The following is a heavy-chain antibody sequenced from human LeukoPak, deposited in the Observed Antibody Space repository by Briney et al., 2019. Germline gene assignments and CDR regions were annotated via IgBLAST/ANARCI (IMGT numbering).Heavy chain of an antibody. CDR3: ARTHGAMVRGIFDY. CDR1: GDSIGSHY. Sequence: SETLSLTCTVSGDSIGSHYWSWIRQPPGKGLEWIGYINYSGRTNYNPSLTGRVTVSVDTSNNQFSLRLTSVTAADTAVYYCARTHGAMVRGIFDYWGQGALVTVSS. D-gene: IGHD3-10*01. CDR2: INYSGRT. V-gene: IGHV4-59*11. J-gene: IGHJ4*02.